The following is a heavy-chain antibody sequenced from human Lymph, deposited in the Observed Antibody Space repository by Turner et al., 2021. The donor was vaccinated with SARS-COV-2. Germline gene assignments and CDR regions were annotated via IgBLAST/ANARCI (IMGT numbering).Heavy chain of an antibody. CDR1: GYTFTSYD. J-gene: IGHJ5*02. D-gene: IGHD6-25*01. CDR3: AKGDGYPPHGLLDP. V-gene: IGHV1-8*01. Sequence: QVQLVQSGAEVKNPGASVKVSCKASGYTFTSYDINWVRQATGQGLEWMGWMNPNSGYTGYAQKVQGRVTMTRNTSISTAYMELNSLTSDDTAVYYCAKGDGYPPHGLLDPWGQGTLVTVSS. CDR2: MNPNSGYT.